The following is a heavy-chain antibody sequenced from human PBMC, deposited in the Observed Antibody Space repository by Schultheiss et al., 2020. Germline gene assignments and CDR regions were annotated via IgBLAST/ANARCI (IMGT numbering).Heavy chain of an antibody. CDR2: FSTSGST. CDR1: GGSISSYC. J-gene: IGHJ4*02. CDR3: TRDRCEITSYFDF. V-gene: IGHV4-4*07. Sequence: SETLSLICTVSGGSISSYCWSWIRQPAGKGLEWIGRFSTSGSTNYNPSLKSRVTVSVDTSKNQFSLRLSSVTAADTAVYYCTRDRCEITSYFDFWGQGTLVTVSS. D-gene: IGHD2-8*01.